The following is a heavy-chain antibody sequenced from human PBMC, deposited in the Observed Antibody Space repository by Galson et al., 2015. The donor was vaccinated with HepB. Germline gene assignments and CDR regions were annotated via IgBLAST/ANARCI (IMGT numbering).Heavy chain of an antibody. CDR3: ARDDGMTPWHYFDY. D-gene: IGHD2-15*01. J-gene: IGHJ4*02. CDR1: GFTFSSYS. V-gene: IGHV3-21*01. Sequence: SLRLSCAASGFTFSSYSMNWVRQAPGKGLEWVSSISSSSSYIYYADSVKGRFTISRDNAKNSLYLQMNSLRAEDTAVYYCARDDGMTPWHYFDYWGQGTLVTVSS. CDR2: ISSSSSYI.